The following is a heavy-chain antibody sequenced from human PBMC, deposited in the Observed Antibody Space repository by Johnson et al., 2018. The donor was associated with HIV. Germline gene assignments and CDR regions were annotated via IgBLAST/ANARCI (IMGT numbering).Heavy chain of an antibody. CDR3: AKGRNTYGADVFDI. Sequence: VQLEESGGGLIQPGGSLRLSCVASGFTVISNHMSWVRQAPGKGLEWVSVIYSGDSTNYADSVTGRFTISRDNSKNTLYLQMNSLRVEDTAVYYCAKGRNTYGADVFDIWGQGTMVTVSS. J-gene: IGHJ3*02. D-gene: IGHD4/OR15-4a*01. CDR2: IYSGDST. V-gene: IGHV3-66*03. CDR1: GFTVISNH.